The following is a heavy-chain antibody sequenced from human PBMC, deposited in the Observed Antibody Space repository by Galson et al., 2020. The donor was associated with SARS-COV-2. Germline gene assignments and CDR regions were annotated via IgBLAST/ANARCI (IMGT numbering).Heavy chain of an antibody. CDR1: GGSISSSSYY. V-gene: IGHV4-39*01. CDR3: ARHPKAVAGTAAAFDI. J-gene: IGHJ3*02. Sequence: SETLSLTCTVSGGSISSSSYYWGWIRQPPGKGLEWIGSIYYSGSTYYNPSLKSRVTISVDTSKNQFSLKLSSVTAADTAVYYCARHPKAVAGTAAAFDIWGQGTMVTVSS. CDR2: IYYSGST. D-gene: IGHD6-19*01.